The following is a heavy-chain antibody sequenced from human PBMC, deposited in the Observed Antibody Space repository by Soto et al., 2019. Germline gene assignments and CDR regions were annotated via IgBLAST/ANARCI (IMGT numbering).Heavy chain of an antibody. V-gene: IGHV3-30-3*01. CDR2: ISYDGNDK. D-gene: IGHD3-16*01. CDR3: ARDLGLTLPKDYLDC. J-gene: IGHJ4*02. CDR1: GVTLSPYG. Sequence: QMQLVESGGGVVQPGRSLRLSCAASGVTLSPYGMHWVRQAPGKGLEWLAFISYDGNDKYYADSVKGRVTISRDNSKNTLYRQMISLKPEDAAVYYCARDLGLTLPKDYLDCWGRGTLVTVSS.